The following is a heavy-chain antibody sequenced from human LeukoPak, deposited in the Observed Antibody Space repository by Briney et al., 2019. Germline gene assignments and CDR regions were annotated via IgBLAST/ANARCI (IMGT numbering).Heavy chain of an antibody. CDR1: GYTLTELS. D-gene: IGHD5-18*01. J-gene: IGHJ4*02. V-gene: IGHV1-69*13. Sequence: SVKVSCKVSGYTLTELSMHWVRQAPGQGLEWMGGIIPIFGTSNYAHKFQGRVTITADESTSTVYMELSSLRSDDTAIYYCAFEGYNYGYNWGQGTLVTVSS. CDR2: IIPIFGTS. CDR3: AFEGYNYGYN.